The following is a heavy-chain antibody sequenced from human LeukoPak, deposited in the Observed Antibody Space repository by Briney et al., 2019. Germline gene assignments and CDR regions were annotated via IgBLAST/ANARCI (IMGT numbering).Heavy chain of an antibody. Sequence: PGGSLRLSCAASGFTFSRYAMSWVRQAPGKGLEWVSAISGSGNSPYYADSVKGRFTISRDNSKNTLYLQMNSLRAEDTAVYYCVKAPHEYSSSSMDYWGQGTLVTVSS. CDR2: ISGSGNSP. V-gene: IGHV3-23*01. CDR1: GFTFSRYA. D-gene: IGHD6-6*01. CDR3: VKAPHEYSSSSMDY. J-gene: IGHJ4*02.